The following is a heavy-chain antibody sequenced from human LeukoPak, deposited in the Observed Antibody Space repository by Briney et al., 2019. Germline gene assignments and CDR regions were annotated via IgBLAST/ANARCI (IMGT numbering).Heavy chain of an antibody. Sequence: SETLSLTCTVSGGSISIDYWSWIRQPPGKGLEWIGYIYYSGSTNYNPSLKSRVTISGDTSKNQFSLKLSSVTAADTAVYYCARQTGYCSGGSCHNTNYYYYGMDVWGQGTTVTVSS. CDR3: ARQTGYCSGGSCHNTNYYYYGMDV. D-gene: IGHD2-15*01. J-gene: IGHJ6*02. CDR1: GGSISIDY. V-gene: IGHV4-59*08. CDR2: IYYSGST.